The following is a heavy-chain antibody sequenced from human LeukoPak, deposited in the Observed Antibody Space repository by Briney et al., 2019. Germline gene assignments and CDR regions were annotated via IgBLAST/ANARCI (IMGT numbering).Heavy chain of an antibody. V-gene: IGHV4-39*07. CDR2: IYYSGST. J-gene: IGHJ5*02. CDR1: GGSISSSSYY. D-gene: IGHD3-10*01. Sequence: PSETLSLTCTVSGGSISSSSYYWGWIRQPPGKGLEWIGSIYYSGSTYYNPSLKSRVTISVDTSKNQFSLKLSSVTAADTAVYYCARENYGSGSYWGGNWFDPWGQGTLDTVSS. CDR3: ARENYGSGSYWGGNWFDP.